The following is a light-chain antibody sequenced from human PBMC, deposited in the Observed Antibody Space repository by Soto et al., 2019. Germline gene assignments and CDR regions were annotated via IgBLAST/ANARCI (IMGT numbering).Light chain of an antibody. CDR1: QGISNY. CDR3: QKYNSAPWT. CDR2: AAS. J-gene: IGKJ1*01. Sequence: DIQMTQSPSSLSASVGDRVTITCRASQGISNYLASYQQKPGTVPKLLISAASTLQTGVPSRFSGGGSGTDFTLTISSLQPEGVATYYCQKYNSAPWTFGQGTKVDIK. V-gene: IGKV1-27*01.